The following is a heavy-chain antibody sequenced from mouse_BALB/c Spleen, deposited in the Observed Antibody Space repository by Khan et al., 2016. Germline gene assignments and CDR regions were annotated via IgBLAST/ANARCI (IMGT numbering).Heavy chain of an antibody. J-gene: IGHJ3*01. V-gene: IGHV5-17*02. D-gene: IGHD1-1*01. CDR3: TQERAAVVPFAY. CDR1: GFTFSSFG. CDR2: ISSGSSTI. Sequence: EVELVESGGGLVQPGGSRKLSCAASGFTFSSFGMHWVRQAPAKGLEGVAYISSGSSTIYYAATLMGRFTIPRDNPKNTLFLQMTSLTTEDTATSDGTQERAAVVPFAYWGQGTLVTVSA.